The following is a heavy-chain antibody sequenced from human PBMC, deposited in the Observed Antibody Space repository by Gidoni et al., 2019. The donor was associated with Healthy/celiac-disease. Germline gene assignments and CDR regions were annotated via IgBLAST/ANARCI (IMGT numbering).Heavy chain of an antibody. CDR1: GFPFSSYS. V-gene: IGHV3-21*01. CDR3: ARENGNYYGMDV. J-gene: IGHJ6*02. D-gene: IGHD1-26*01. CDR2: ISSSSSYI. Sequence: EVQLVESGGGLVKPGGSLRLSCAASGFPFSSYSMNWVRQAPGKGLEWVSSISSSSSYIYYADSVKGRFTISRDNAKNSLYLQMNSLRAEDTAVYYCARENGNYYGMDVWGQGTTVTVSS.